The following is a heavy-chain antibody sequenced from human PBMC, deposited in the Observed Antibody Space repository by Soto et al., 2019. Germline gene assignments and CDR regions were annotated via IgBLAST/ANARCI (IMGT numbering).Heavy chain of an antibody. CDR1: EFTFSTYP. D-gene: IGHD3-3*01. CDR2: ISHDEGNK. Sequence: QVLLVESGGGGFQPGGSLRLSCAASEFTFSTYPMHWVRQAPGKGLEWVAVISHDEGNKYYGDSMKGRFTISRDNSKNTLYLKMNSLRGDDTAVYYCARGASDFWGGYPEIHFFDSWGQGTLVTVSS. J-gene: IGHJ4*02. V-gene: IGHV3-30-3*01. CDR3: ARGASDFWGGYPEIHFFDS.